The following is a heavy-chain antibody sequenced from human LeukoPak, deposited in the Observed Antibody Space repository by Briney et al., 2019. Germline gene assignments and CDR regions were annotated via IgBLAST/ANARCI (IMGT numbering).Heavy chain of an antibody. CDR1: GFTFSSYS. J-gene: IGHJ3*02. V-gene: IGHV3-7*01. CDR2: IKQDGSEK. D-gene: IGHD6-19*01. CDR3: ARKPSRRVTVAGRPDAFDM. Sequence: PGGSLRLSCAASGFTFSSYSMNWVRQAPGKGLEWVANIKQDGSEKYYVDSVKGRFTISRDNAKNSLYLQMNSPRAEDTAVYYCARKPSRRVTVAGRPDAFDMWGQGTMVTVSS.